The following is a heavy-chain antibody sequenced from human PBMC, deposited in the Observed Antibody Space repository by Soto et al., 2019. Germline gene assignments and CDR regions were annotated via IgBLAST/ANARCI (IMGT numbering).Heavy chain of an antibody. CDR2: INTNTGNP. CDR3: ARGLVVVVAATYDNWFDP. CDR1: GYTFTSYA. D-gene: IGHD2-15*01. V-gene: IGHV7-4-1*01. J-gene: IGHJ5*02. Sequence: GASVKVSCKASGYTFTSYAMNWVRQAPGQGLEWMGWINTNTGNPTYAQGFTGRFVFSLDTSVSTAYLQICSLKAEDTAVYYCARGLVVVVAATYDNWFDPWGQGTLVTVSS.